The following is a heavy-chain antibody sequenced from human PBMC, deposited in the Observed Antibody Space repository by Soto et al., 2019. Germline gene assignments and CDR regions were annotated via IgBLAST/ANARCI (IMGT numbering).Heavy chain of an antibody. D-gene: IGHD1-1*01. V-gene: IGHV4-30-4*01. CDR1: TCSISSFYYY. CDR2: IYYSGST. Sequence: NPSETLCLTCTFCTCSISSFYYYLSLIRQPPWKGLEWIVYIYYSGSTYYNPSLKSRLTISVDTSKNQLSLQLTSVTAADTAVYYCARAPTLKRTKNWFDTWGNGTLV. CDR3: ARAPTLKRTKNWFDT. J-gene: IGHJ5*01.